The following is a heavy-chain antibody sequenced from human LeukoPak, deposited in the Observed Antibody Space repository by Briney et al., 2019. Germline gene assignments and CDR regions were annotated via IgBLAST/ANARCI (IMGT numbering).Heavy chain of an antibody. D-gene: IGHD2-2*01. Sequence: SVKVSCKASGGTFSSYAISWVRQAPGQGLEWMGRIIPILGVANYAQKFQGRVTITADKSTSTAYMELRSLRSDDTAVYYCARSGHCSGISCYAEGIDYWGQGTLVTVSS. CDR3: ARSGHCSGISCYAEGIDY. CDR1: GGTFSSYA. V-gene: IGHV1-69*04. CDR2: IIPILGVA. J-gene: IGHJ4*02.